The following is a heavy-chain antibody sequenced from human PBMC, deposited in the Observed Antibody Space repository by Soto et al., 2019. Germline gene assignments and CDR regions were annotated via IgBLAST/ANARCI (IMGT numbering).Heavy chain of an antibody. V-gene: IGHV3-23*01. CDR2: ISGSGGST. CDR1: GFTFSSYA. Sequence: GGSLRLSCAASGFTFSSYAMSWVRQAPGKGLEWVSAISGSGGSTYYADSVKGRFTISRDNSKNTLYLQMNSLRAEDTAVYYCAKDFIPGGNGSGMSDYWGQGTLVTVSS. D-gene: IGHD3-10*01. J-gene: IGHJ4*02. CDR3: AKDFIPGGNGSGMSDY.